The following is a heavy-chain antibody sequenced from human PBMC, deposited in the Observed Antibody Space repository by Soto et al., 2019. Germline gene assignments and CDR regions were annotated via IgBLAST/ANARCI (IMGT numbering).Heavy chain of an antibody. Sequence: SETLSLTCTVSGGSISSSSYYWGWIRQPPGKGLEWIGSIYYSGSTYYNPSLKSRVTISVDTSKNQFSLKLSSVTAADTAVYYCARQGDIVVVPAAINYYYYGMDVWGQGTTVT. CDR1: GGSISSSSYY. CDR3: ARQGDIVVVPAAINYYYYGMDV. J-gene: IGHJ6*02. D-gene: IGHD2-2*01. V-gene: IGHV4-39*01. CDR2: IYYSGST.